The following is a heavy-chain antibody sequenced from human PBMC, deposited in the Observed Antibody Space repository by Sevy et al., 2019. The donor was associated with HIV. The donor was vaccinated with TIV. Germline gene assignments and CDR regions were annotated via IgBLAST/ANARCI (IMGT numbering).Heavy chain of an antibody. J-gene: IGHJ4*01. Sequence: GESLKISCKISGYKVDMYGIAWVRQAPGQGLEWMGWISTYNGNTNYAQNFQGRVTMTTDTSTSVVYMELGGLRPGDTAVYYCARATGMAVAGTGRYFDFWGQGTLVTVSS. D-gene: IGHD6-19*01. CDR3: ARATGMAVAGTGRYFDF. V-gene: IGHV1-18*04. CDR2: ISTYNGNT. CDR1: GYKVDMYG.